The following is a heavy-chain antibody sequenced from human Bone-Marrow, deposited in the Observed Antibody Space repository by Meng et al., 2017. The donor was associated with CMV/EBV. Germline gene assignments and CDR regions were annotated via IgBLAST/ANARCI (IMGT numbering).Heavy chain of an antibody. Sequence: GGSLRLSCAASGFTFSSYAMSWVRQAPGKGLEWVAFIRYDGSNKYYADSVKGRFTISRDNSKNTLYLQMNSLRAEDTAVYYCAKYPRYCSSTSCYDYYFDYWGQGTLVTVSS. D-gene: IGHD2-2*01. CDR3: AKYPRYCSSTSCYDYYFDY. CDR1: GFTFSSYA. J-gene: IGHJ4*02. V-gene: IGHV3-30*02. CDR2: IRYDGSNK.